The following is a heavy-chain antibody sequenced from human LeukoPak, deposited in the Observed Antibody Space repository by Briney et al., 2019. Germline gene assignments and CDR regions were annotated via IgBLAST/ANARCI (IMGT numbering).Heavy chain of an antibody. Sequence: QPGGSLRLSCAASGFTVSSNYMSWVRQAPGKGLEWVSIIYSGGSTYYADSVKGRFTISRDNSKNTPYLQMNSLRAEDTAMYYCARTPQLAYWGQGTLVTVSS. J-gene: IGHJ4*02. D-gene: IGHD3-10*01. CDR3: ARTPQLAY. CDR2: IYSGGST. CDR1: GFTVSSNY. V-gene: IGHV3-53*01.